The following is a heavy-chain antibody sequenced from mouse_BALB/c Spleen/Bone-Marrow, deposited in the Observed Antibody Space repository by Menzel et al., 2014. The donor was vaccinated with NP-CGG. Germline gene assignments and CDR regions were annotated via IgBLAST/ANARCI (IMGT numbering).Heavy chain of an antibody. D-gene: IGHD2-3*01. CDR3: ARLGYYRWFAY. CDR1: GFDFSRYW. V-gene: IGHV4-1*02. J-gene: IGHJ3*01. Sequence: EVKLVESGGGLVQPGGSLKLSCAASGFDFSRYWMSWVRQAPGKGLQWIGEINPESNTINYTPSLKDKFIISRDNAKNTLYLQMSKVRSEDTALYCCARLGYYRWFAYWGQGTLVTVSA. CDR2: INPESNTI.